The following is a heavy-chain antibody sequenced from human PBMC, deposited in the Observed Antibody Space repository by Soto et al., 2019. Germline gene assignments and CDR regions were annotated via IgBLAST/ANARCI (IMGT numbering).Heavy chain of an antibody. Sequence: QVQLVQSGAEVKKPGASVKVSCKASGYTFTNFAIHWVRHAPGQRLEWMGWINPGNGNTKSSQTFQGRLAITRDTSASTAYMELISLRSEDTAVYYCATDRLYYDSSGDNGEIFDYWGQGTLVTVSS. V-gene: IGHV1-3*01. CDR2: INPGNGNT. CDR3: ATDRLYYDSSGDNGEIFDY. J-gene: IGHJ4*02. CDR1: GYTFTNFA. D-gene: IGHD3-22*01.